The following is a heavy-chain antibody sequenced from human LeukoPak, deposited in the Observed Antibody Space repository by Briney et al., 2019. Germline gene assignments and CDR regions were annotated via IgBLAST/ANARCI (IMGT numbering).Heavy chain of an antibody. Sequence: PGGSLRLSCAASGFIFSTYWMSWVRQAPGKGLVWVSRIKSDGRTNYADSVKGRFTISRDNAKNTVSLQMNSLRAEDTGVYYCARAPSEIGGYYPEYFRHWGQGTLVTVSS. CDR2: IKSDGRT. V-gene: IGHV3-74*01. CDR3: ARAPSEIGGYYPEYFRH. J-gene: IGHJ1*01. CDR1: GFIFSTYW. D-gene: IGHD3-22*01.